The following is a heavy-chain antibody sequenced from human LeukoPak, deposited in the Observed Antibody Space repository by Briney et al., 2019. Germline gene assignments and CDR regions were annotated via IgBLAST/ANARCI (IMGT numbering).Heavy chain of an antibody. CDR2: INNDGSYT. D-gene: IGHD2-21*02. CDR1: GFTFSSHW. V-gene: IGHV3-74*01. CDR3: ALEVTTIDY. J-gene: IGHJ4*02. Sequence: PGGSLRLSCAASGFTFSSHWMHRVRQAPGKGLVWVSRINNDGSYTSYADSVKGRFTISRDNAKNTLYLQMNSLRVEDTAVYYCALEVTTIDYWGQGTLATVSS.